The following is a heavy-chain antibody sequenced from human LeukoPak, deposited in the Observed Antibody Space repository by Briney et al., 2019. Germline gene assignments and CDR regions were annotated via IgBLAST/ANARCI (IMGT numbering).Heavy chain of an antibody. CDR2: VKSKADGETT. J-gene: IGHJ4*02. CDR1: GFSFSSYD. D-gene: IGHD3-16*01. CDR3: TTVFGGD. Sequence: PGGSLRLSCAASGFSFSSYDMNWVRQAPGKGLEWVGRVKSKADGETTDYAAPVEGRFTISRDDSSSTVYLQMNNLKTEDTGLYYCTTVFGGDWGQGTLVTVSS. V-gene: IGHV3-15*01.